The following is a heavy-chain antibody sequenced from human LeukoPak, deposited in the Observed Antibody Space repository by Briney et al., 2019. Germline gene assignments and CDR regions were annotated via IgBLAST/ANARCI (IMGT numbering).Heavy chain of an antibody. CDR1: GYTFTGYY. V-gene: IGHV7-4-1*02. CDR2: INTNTGNP. CDR3: ARDRFPRAAAGNWFDP. Sequence: GASVKVSCKASGYTFTGYYMHWVRQAPGQGLEWMGWINTNTGNPTYAQGFTGRFVFSLDTSVSTAYLQISSLKAEDTAVYYCARDRFPRAAAGNWFDPWGQGTLVTVSS. D-gene: IGHD6-13*01. J-gene: IGHJ5*02.